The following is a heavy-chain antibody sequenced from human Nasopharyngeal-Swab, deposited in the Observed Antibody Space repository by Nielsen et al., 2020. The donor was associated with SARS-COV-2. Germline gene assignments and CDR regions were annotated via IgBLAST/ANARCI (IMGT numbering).Heavy chain of an antibody. CDR1: GCSFSSYA. Sequence: VRAGWLYWSGSGCSFSSYAMSWVRQAPGKGLEWVSIISGSGDTTYYADSVKDRFTISRDNSKNTLYLQTNSLRVEDTAVYYCAKAPYLRGLDVWGQGTTVTVSS. D-gene: IGHD2-21*01. CDR2: ISGSGDTT. CDR3: AKAPYLRGLDV. V-gene: IGHV3-23*01. J-gene: IGHJ6*02.